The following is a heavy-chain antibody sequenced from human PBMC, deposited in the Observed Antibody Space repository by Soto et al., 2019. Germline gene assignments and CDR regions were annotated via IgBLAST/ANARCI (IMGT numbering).Heavy chain of an antibody. CDR1: GGTFRTYG. J-gene: IGHJ4*02. CDR3: ARGPNPYYFDY. Sequence: SVKVSCKVSGGTFRTYGIIWVRQAPGQGLEWMGRVIPILDVTDYAQKFQGRVTITRDTSASTAYMELSSLRSEDTAVYYCARGPNPYYFDYWGQGTLVTVSS. CDR2: VIPILDVT. V-gene: IGHV1-69*04.